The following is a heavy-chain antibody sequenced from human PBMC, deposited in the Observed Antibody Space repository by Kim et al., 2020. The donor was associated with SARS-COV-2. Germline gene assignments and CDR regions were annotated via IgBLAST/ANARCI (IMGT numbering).Heavy chain of an antibody. J-gene: IGHJ4*02. CDR3: ARAILSSGWYRWDRNDYYFDY. Sequence: GGSLRLSCAASGFTFSDYYMSWIRQAPGKGLEWVSYISSSGSTIYYADSVKGRFTISRDNAKNSLYLQMNSLRAEDTAVYYCARAILSSGWYRWDRNDYYFDYWGQGTLVTVSS. CDR2: ISSSGSTI. V-gene: IGHV3-11*01. D-gene: IGHD6-19*01. CDR1: GFTFSDYY.